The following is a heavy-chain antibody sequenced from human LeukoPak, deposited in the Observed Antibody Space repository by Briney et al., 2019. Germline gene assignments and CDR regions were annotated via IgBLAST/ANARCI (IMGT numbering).Heavy chain of an antibody. CDR3: NFWEGDYGDYRDY. CDR1: GFTFGDYA. V-gene: IGHV3-49*04. Sequence: GGPLRLSRTASGFTFGDYAMSWVRQAPGKGLEWVGFIRSKAYGGTTEYAASVKGRFTISRDDSKSIAYLQMNSLKTEDTAVYYCNFWEGDYGDYRDYWGQGTLVTVSS. J-gene: IGHJ4*02. CDR2: IRSKAYGGTT. D-gene: IGHD4-17*01.